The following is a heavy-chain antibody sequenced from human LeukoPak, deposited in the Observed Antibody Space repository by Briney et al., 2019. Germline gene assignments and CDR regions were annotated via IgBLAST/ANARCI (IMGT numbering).Heavy chain of an antibody. D-gene: IGHD6-6*01. Sequence: PSETLSLTCTVSGGSISSSSYYWGWIRQPPGKGLEWIGSIYYSGSTYYNPSLKSRVTISVDTSKNQFSLKLSSVTAADTAVYYCARPVSGISSSLVWFDPWGQGTLVTVSS. CDR3: ARPVSGISSSLVWFDP. V-gene: IGHV4-39*01. CDR2: IYYSGST. CDR1: GGSISSSSYY. J-gene: IGHJ5*02.